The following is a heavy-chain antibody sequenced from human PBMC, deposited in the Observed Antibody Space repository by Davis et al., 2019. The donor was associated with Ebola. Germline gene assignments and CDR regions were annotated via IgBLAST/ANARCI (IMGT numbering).Heavy chain of an antibody. J-gene: IGHJ6*04. V-gene: IGHV6-1*01. Sequence: PSETLSLTCAISGDSVSSGGWNWIRQSPSRGLEWLGRTYYSSKWYKDYAVSVKSRITINLDTSKNQFSLQLKSVTPEDTALYYCTRGWLRGGMDVWGEGTTVTVSS. D-gene: IGHD5-18*01. CDR3: TRGWLRGGMDV. CDR1: GDSVSSGG. CDR2: TYYSSKWYK.